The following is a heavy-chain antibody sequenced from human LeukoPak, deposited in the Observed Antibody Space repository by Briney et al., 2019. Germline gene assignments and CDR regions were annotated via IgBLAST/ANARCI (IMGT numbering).Heavy chain of an antibody. CDR3: ARLTYTASWYYFDP. D-gene: IGHD2/OR15-2a*01. CDR1: GASLSGYY. CDR2: VHYSGST. V-gene: IGHV4-59*01. Sequence: SETLSLTCTVSGASLSGYYWSWIRQPPGKGLEWIGYVHYSGSTKYNPSLESQVTISVDTARNQFSLKLNSVTATDTAVYFCARLTYTASWYYFDPWGQGTLVTVSS. J-gene: IGHJ5*02.